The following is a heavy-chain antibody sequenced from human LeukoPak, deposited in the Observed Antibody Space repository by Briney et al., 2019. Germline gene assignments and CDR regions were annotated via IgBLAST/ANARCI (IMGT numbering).Heavy chain of an antibody. Sequence: PSETLSLICAVYGGSFSGYYWSWIRQPPGKGLEWIGEINHSGSTNYNPSLKSRVTISVDTSKNQFSLKLSSVTAADTAVYYCARGQIVGATNWFDPWGQGTLVTVSS. V-gene: IGHV4-34*01. D-gene: IGHD1-26*01. CDR1: GGSFSGYY. CDR3: ARGQIVGATNWFDP. CDR2: INHSGST. J-gene: IGHJ5*02.